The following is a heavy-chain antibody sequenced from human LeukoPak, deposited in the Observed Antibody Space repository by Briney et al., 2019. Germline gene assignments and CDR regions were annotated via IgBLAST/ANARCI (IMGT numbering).Heavy chain of an antibody. V-gene: IGHV3-23*01. J-gene: IGHJ4*02. D-gene: IGHD3-3*01. Sequence: GGSLRLSCAASGFTFSSYVMSWVRQAPGKGLEWVSAISGSGGSTYYADSVKGRFTISRDNSKNTLYLQMNSLRAEDTAVYYCAKAEDFWSGYNYWGQGTLVTVSS. CDR2: ISGSGGST. CDR3: AKAEDFWSGYNY. CDR1: GFTFSSYV.